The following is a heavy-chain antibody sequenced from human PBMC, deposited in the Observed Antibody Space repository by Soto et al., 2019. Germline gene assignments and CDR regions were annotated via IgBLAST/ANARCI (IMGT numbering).Heavy chain of an antibody. J-gene: IGHJ6*02. CDR2: INHSGST. CDR1: GGSFSGNY. CDR3: ARTSCGGDCYYPGAYGMDV. Sequence: QVQLQQWGAGLLKPSETLSLTCAVYGGSFSGNYWSWIRQPPGKGLEWIGEINHSGSTNYNPSLKSRVTISVDTSKNQFSLKLSSVTAADTAVYYCARTSCGGDCYYPGAYGMDVWGQGTTVTVSS. D-gene: IGHD2-21*02. V-gene: IGHV4-34*01.